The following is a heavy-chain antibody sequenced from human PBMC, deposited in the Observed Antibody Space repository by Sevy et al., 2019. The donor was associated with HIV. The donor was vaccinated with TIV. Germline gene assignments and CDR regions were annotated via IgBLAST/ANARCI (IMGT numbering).Heavy chain of an antibody. J-gene: IGHJ6*02. Sequence: GGSLRLSCAASGFTFSSYWMHWVRQAPGKGLVWVSRINSDGSSTSYAESVKGRFTISRDNAKNTLYLQMNSLRAEDTAVHYCAREYVVRGVIGGIFNYYDYGMDVWGQGTTVTVSS. V-gene: IGHV3-74*01. D-gene: IGHD3-10*01. CDR2: INSDGSST. CDR1: GFTFSSYW. CDR3: AREYVVRGVIGGIFNYYDYGMDV.